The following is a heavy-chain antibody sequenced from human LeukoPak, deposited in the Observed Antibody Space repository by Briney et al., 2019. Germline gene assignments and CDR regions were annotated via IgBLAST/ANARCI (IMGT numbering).Heavy chain of an antibody. V-gene: IGHV4-39*01. D-gene: IGHD2-2*01. CDR2: LYYSGWSA. Sequence: PAGTLSLTCTVSGGSISSSYYYWGWVRQPPGEGLEWIGSLYYSGWSAYYNPSLKSRVTISVDTSKNQFSLKLTSVTAADTAVYYCARLGCSSASCYPGNWGQGTLVTVSS. J-gene: IGHJ4*02. CDR1: GGSISSSYYY. CDR3: ARLGCSSASCYPGN.